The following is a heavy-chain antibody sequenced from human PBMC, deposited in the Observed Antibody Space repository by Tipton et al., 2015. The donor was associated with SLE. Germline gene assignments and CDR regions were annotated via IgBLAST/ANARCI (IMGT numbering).Heavy chain of an antibody. CDR2: VSHRGTT. CDR1: GGTSRDYF. J-gene: IGHJ5*02. D-gene: IGHD6-13*01. CDR3: ARLSSSWYKAFDP. Sequence: LRLSCAVYGGTSRDYFWSWIRQPPGKGLEWIGEVSHRGTTNYNPSPKSRVTISVDTSKNQFSLKLSSVTAADTAVYYCARLSSSWYKAFDPWGQGTLVTVSS. V-gene: IGHV4-34*01.